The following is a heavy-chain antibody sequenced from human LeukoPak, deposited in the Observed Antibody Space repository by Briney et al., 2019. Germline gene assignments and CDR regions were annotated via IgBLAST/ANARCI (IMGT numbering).Heavy chain of an antibody. Sequence: GSLRLSCAASGFTFSSYWMSWVRQAPGKGLEWVANIKQDGSEKYYVDSVKGRFTISRDNAKNSLYLQMNSLRAEDTAVYYCARDNRYYYDSSGSIVFDYWGQGTLVTVSS. D-gene: IGHD3-22*01. CDR2: IKQDGSEK. CDR3: ARDNRYYYDSSGSIVFDY. J-gene: IGHJ4*02. CDR1: GFTFSSYW. V-gene: IGHV3-7*03.